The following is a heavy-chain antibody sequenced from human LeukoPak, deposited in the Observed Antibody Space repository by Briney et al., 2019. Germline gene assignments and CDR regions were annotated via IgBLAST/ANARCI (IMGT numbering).Heavy chain of an antibody. D-gene: IGHD6-13*01. Sequence: GGSLRLSCTASGFTFSSYWMHWVRQAPGKGLVWVSRINSGGISTNYADSVKGRFTISRDNAKNTLYLQMNSLRAEDTAVYYCARDIAAAVDYWGQGTLVTVSS. CDR2: INSGGIST. V-gene: IGHV3-74*01. J-gene: IGHJ4*02. CDR3: ARDIAAAVDY. CDR1: GFTFSSYW.